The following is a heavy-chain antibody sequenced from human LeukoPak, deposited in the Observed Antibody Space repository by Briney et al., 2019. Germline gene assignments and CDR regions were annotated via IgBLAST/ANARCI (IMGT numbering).Heavy chain of an antibody. J-gene: IGHJ4*02. V-gene: IGHV3-73*01. CDR3: TSWGGDYGDFKDY. Sequence: GSLRLSCAASGFTFSGSAMHWVRQASGKGLEWVSRIRSKANSYATAYAASVKGRFTISRDDSKNTAYLQMNSLKTEDTAVYYCTSWGGDYGDFKDYWGQGTLVTVSS. CDR2: IRSKANSYAT. D-gene: IGHD4-17*01. CDR1: GFTFSGSA.